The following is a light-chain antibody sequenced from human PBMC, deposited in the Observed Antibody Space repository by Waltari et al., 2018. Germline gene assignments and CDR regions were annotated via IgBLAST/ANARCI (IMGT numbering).Light chain of an antibody. CDR3: LQYNTYPYI. CDR1: QGIRND. J-gene: IGKJ2*01. CDR2: SAS. V-gene: IGKV1-17*01. Sequence: DIQMTQSPSSLSASVGDRVTITCRASQGIRNDLAWYQQKPGTAPKRLIYSASSLQRGVPSRFSGSGSVTEFTLTISGLQSEDFATYYCLQYNTYPYIFGQGTKLEI.